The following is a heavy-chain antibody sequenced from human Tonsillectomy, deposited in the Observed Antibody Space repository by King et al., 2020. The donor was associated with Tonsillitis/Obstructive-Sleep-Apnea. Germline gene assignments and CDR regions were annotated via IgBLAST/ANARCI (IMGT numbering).Heavy chain of an antibody. CDR1: GFTFDDYA. CDR3: AKALIIAVSGTPGDAFDI. Sequence: EVQLVESGGGLVEPGRSLRLSCAASGFTFDDYAMYWVRQAPGKGLEWVSGISWNSGSRVYADSVKGRFTISRDNAKNSLYLQMNSLRAEDTALYYCAKALIIAVSGTPGDAFDIWGQGTMVTVSS. D-gene: IGHD6-13*01. J-gene: IGHJ3*02. V-gene: IGHV3-9*01. CDR2: ISWNSGSR.